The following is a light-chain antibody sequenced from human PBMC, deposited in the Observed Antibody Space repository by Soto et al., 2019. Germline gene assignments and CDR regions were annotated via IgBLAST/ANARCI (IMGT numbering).Light chain of an antibody. CDR3: QQLNTYPIT. V-gene: IGKV1-9*01. CDR1: QGISSY. CDR2: VTS. Sequence: DIQLTQSPSFLSASVGDRVTITCRASQGISSYLAWYQQRPGKAPKLLIYVTSTLQSGVPSRFSGSGSGTEFSLTISSLQPEDFATYYCQQLNTYPITFGQGTRLEIK. J-gene: IGKJ5*01.